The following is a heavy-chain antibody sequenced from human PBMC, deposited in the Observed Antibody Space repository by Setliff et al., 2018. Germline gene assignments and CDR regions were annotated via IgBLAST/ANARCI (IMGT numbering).Heavy chain of an antibody. CDR1: GYTLTNYY. CDR2: INPSGGLT. V-gene: IGHV1-46*01. J-gene: IGHJ4*02. CDR3: VTAQGAEHFDY. D-gene: IGHD3-16*01. Sequence: ASVKVSCKASGYTLTNYYMHWVRQAPGQGLEWMGIINPSGGLTRYAQKFQGRVTMTRDTSTSTVYMEVSSLRSEDTAVYYCVTAQGAEHFDYWGQGSLVTVSS.